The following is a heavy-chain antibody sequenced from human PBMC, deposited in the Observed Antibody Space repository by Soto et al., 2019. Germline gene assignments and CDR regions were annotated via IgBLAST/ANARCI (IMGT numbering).Heavy chain of an antibody. V-gene: IGHV4-31*03. D-gene: IGHD5-12*01. CDR1: GGSISSSSYY. CDR2: IYYSGST. Sequence: SETLSLTCTVSGGSISSSSYYWGWIRQHSGKGLEWIGCIYYSGSTYYNPSLKSRVTISVDTSKNQFSLKLSSVTAADTAVYYCATMATTYYYYYGMDVWGQGTTVTVSS. CDR3: ATMATTYYYYYGMDV. J-gene: IGHJ6*02.